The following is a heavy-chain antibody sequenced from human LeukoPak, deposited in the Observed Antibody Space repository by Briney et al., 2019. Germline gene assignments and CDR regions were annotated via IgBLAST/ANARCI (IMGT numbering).Heavy chain of an antibody. Sequence: GGSLRLSCAASGFTFSSYAMSWVRQAPGKGLEWVSAISGSGGSTYYADSVKGRFTISRDNSKNTLYLQMNSLRAEDTAVYYCAKLGGRVGYCSSTSCLDFDYWGQGTLVTVSS. CDR3: AKLGGRVGYCSSTSCLDFDY. V-gene: IGHV3-23*01. J-gene: IGHJ4*02. CDR1: GFTFSSYA. CDR2: ISGSGGST. D-gene: IGHD2-2*01.